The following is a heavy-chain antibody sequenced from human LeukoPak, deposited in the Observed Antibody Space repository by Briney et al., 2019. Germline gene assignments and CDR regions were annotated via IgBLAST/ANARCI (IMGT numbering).Heavy chain of an antibody. D-gene: IGHD6-19*01. V-gene: IGHV1-2*02. Sequence: ASVKVSCKASGYTFTGYYMHWVRQAPGQGLEWMGWINPNSGGTNYAQKFQGRVTMTRDTSISTAYMELSSLRSDDTAVYYCARDPAGYSSGWSYYYYYGMDVWGQGTTVTVSS. CDR3: ARDPAGYSSGWSYYYYYGMDV. CDR1: GYTFTGYY. CDR2: INPNSGGT. J-gene: IGHJ6*02.